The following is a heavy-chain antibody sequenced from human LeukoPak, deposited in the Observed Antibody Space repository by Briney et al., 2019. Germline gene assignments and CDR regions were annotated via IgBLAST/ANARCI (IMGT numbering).Heavy chain of an antibody. CDR1: GYTFIGYY. Sequence: ASVKVSCKVSGYTFIGYYIHWVRQAPGQGLEWMGWINPNTGGTKSPQKFQGRITMTRATSISTAYMELSSLRSEDTAVYYCARVDRRIQLWSDPRDPYYFDYWGQGTLVTVSS. J-gene: IGHJ4*02. D-gene: IGHD5-18*01. CDR3: ARVDRRIQLWSDPRDPYYFDY. V-gene: IGHV1-2*02. CDR2: INPNTGGT.